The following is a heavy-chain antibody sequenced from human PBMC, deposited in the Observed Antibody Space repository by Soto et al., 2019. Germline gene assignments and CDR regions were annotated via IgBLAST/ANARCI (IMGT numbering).Heavy chain of an antibody. D-gene: IGHD4-4*01. CDR1: GGSFSGYY. CDR2: INHSGST. V-gene: IGHV4-34*01. CDR3: ARGSKRFLTTVTSSPFDP. Sequence: SATLSLTCAVYGGSFSGYYWSWIRQPPGKGLEWIGEINHSGSTNYNPSLKSRVTISVDTSKNQFSLKLSSVTAADTAVYYCARGSKRFLTTVTSSPFDPWGQGTLVTVSS. J-gene: IGHJ5*02.